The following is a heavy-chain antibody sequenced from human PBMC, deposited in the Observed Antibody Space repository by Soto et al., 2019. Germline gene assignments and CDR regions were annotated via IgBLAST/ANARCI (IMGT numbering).Heavy chain of an antibody. V-gene: IGHV3-23*01. CDR1: GFTFSSYA. CDR3: AILYSSGWYPTYYYYGMDV. CDR2: ISGSGGST. D-gene: IGHD6-19*01. J-gene: IGHJ6*02. Sequence: GFLRLSCAASGFTFSSYAMSWVRQAPGKGLEWVSAISGSGGSTCYADSVKGRFTISRDNSKNTLYLQMNSLRAEDTAVYYCAILYSSGWYPTYYYYGMDVWGQGTTVTVSS.